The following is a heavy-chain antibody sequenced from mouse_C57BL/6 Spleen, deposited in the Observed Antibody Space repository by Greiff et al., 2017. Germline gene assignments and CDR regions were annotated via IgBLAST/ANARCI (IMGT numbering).Heavy chain of an antibody. V-gene: IGHV1-52*01. D-gene: IGHD4-1*01. CDR2: IDPSDSET. Sequence: QVQLQQPGAELVRPGSSVKLSCKASGYTFTSYWMHWVKQRPIQGLEWIGNIDPSDSETHYNQKFKDKATLTVDKSSSTAYMQLSSLTSEDSAVYYCAREGNWDGGAWFAYWGQGTLVTVSA. CDR1: GYTFTSYW. J-gene: IGHJ3*01. CDR3: AREGNWDGGAWFAY.